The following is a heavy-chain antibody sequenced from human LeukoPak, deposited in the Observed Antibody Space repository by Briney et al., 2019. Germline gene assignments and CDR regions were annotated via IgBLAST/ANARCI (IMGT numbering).Heavy chain of an antibody. V-gene: IGHV3-30*04. CDR3: ARETLDALDL. Sequence: PGTSLRLSCTASGFTISGDAMHWVRQAPGKGLQWVAHISFDGSYKYYADSVKGRLTISRDNSKNTLYLQMNSLRTDDTALFYCARETLDALDLWGPGTLVTVSS. CDR1: GFTISGDA. CDR2: ISFDGSYK. J-gene: IGHJ3*01.